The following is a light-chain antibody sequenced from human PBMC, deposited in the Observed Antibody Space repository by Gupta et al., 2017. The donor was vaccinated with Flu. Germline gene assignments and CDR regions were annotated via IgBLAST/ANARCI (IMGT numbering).Light chain of an antibody. V-gene: IGLV2-18*02. CDR1: SFDVGTYNR. Sequence: QSALTQPPSVSGSPGQSVTISCTGTSFDVGTYNRVSWYQQSPGTVPKLMIYEVSKRPSGVPGRFSGSKSGNTASLTISGLQGEDEADYYCSSYTSSDTFVFGTGTKVTVL. J-gene: IGLJ1*01. CDR2: EVS. CDR3: SSYTSSDTFV.